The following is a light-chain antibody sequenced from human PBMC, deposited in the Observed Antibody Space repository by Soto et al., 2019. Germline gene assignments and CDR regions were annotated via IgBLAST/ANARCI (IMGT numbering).Light chain of an antibody. CDR1: SSNIGSNN. J-gene: IGLJ2*01. V-gene: IGLV1-44*01. Sequence: QSVLTQPPSASGTPGQTVTISCSGSSSNIGSNNVNWYQQLSGTAPKLLIYTYDQRPSGVPDRFSGSKSGTSASLAISGLQSEDEADYYCGTWDSSLSAVVFGGGTQLTVL. CDR3: GTWDSSLSAVV. CDR2: TYD.